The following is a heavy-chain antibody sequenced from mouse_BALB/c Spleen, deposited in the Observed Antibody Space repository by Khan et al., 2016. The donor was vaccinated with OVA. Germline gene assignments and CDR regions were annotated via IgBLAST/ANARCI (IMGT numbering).Heavy chain of an antibody. J-gene: IGHJ2*01. Sequence: QMQLEESGADLMKPGASVKISCKVTGNTFSTYWIEWIKKRPGHGLEWIGEILPGSGSTNCNEKFKGKATFTADTSSNTAYMQLSSLTSEDSAVYYWARVNSGSRDYFDNWGQGTTLTVSS. V-gene: IGHV1-9*01. CDR1: GNTFSTYW. CDR3: ARVNSGSRDYFDN. CDR2: ILPGSGST. D-gene: IGHD1-1*01.